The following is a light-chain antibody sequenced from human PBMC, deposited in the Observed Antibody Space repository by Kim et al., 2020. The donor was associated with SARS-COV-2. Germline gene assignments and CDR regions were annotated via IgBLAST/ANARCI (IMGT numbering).Light chain of an antibody. CDR2: GNN. J-gene: IGLJ1*01. CDR1: TANIGAGYD. V-gene: IGLV1-40*01. CDR3: QSYESSLISFV. Sequence: SVTISCTGGTANIGAGYDVHCYQQLPRTAPKLLIYGNNNRPSGVPDRFSGSKSGTSASLAITGLQAEDEADYYCQSYESSLISFVFGTGTKVTVL.